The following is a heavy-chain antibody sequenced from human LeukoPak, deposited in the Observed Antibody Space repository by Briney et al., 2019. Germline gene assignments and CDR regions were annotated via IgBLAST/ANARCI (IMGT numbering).Heavy chain of an antibody. V-gene: IGHV3-23*01. J-gene: IGHJ4*02. Sequence: GGSLRLSCAASGFTFRSSAMSWVRQAPGKGLEWVSAISGDGGTISYAASVRGRFTISRDNAKNTLILQMSSLRAGDTALYYCAKELYGNPSGYWGQGTRVTVSS. CDR3: AKELYGNPSGY. D-gene: IGHD2-8*01. CDR1: GFTFRSSA. CDR2: ISGDGGTI.